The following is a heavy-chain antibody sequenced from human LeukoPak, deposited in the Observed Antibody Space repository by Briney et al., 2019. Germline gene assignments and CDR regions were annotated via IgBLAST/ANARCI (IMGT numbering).Heavy chain of an antibody. CDR1: GGTFNNSA. Sequence: SVKVSCKTSGGTFNNSAISGVRQAPGQGLEWLGGIMPLFGTAGYAQKFQGRVTITKDESTRTVYLELTSLTSDDTAVYYCARGVHGDYGSGWFDPWGQGTLVSVSS. CDR3: ARGVHGDYGSGWFDP. D-gene: IGHD4-17*01. J-gene: IGHJ5*02. CDR2: IMPLFGTA. V-gene: IGHV1-69*05.